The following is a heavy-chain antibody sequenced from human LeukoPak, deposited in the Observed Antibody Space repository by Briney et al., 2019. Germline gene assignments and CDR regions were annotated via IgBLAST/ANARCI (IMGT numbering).Heavy chain of an antibody. CDR1: GFTFSSYS. V-gene: IGHV3-21*01. J-gene: IGHJ4*02. CDR3: ARGGVGAMRFDH. D-gene: IGHD1-26*01. Sequence: GGSLRLSCAASGFTFSSYSMNWVRQAPGKGLEWVSSISSSSSYIYYADSVKGRFTISRDNAKNSLYLQMNSLRAEDTAVYYCARGGVGAMRFDHWGQGTLVTVSS. CDR2: ISSSSSYI.